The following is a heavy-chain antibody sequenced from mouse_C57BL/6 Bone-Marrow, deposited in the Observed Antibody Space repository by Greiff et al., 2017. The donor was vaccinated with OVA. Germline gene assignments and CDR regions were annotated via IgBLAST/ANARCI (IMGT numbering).Heavy chain of an antibody. CDR2: ISYDGSN. CDR1: GYSITSGYY. V-gene: IGHV3-6*01. J-gene: IGHJ1*03. D-gene: IGHD2-5*01. Sequence: VQLKESGPGLVKPSQSLSLTCSVTGYSITSGYYWNWIRQFPGNKLEWMGYISYDGSNNYNPSLKNRISSTRDTSTNQFFLKLNSVTTEDTATYYCARENSNYSYWYFEVWGTGTTVTVSS. CDR3: ARENSNYSYWYFEV.